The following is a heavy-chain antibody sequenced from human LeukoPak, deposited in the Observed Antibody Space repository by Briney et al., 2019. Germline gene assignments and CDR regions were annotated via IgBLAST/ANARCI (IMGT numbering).Heavy chain of an antibody. D-gene: IGHD3-10*01. Sequence: SQTLSLTCTVSGGSISSGDYYWSWIRQPPGKGLEWIGYIYYSGSTYYNPSLKSRVTISVDTSKNQFSLKLSSVTAADTAVYYRARDLMGTMVRRGFDPWGQGTLVTVSS. CDR3: ARDLMGTMVRRGFDP. CDR2: IYYSGST. V-gene: IGHV4-30-4*08. J-gene: IGHJ5*02. CDR1: GGSISSGDYY.